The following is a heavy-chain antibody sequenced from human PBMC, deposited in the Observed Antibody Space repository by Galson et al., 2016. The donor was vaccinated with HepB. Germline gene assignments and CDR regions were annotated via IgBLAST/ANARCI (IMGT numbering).Heavy chain of an antibody. CDR2: MSPGDSDA. D-gene: IGHD3-10*01. Sequence: GAEVKKPGESLKISCRASGYTFTNFWIGWVRQMPGKDLEWVGIMSPGDSDARYSPSFQGQVTFSLDKPISTAYLQWSSLKASDTAIYYCAIFYFDSGSYYNPDYWGQGTLVTVSS. J-gene: IGHJ4*02. CDR3: AIFYFDSGSYYNPDY. V-gene: IGHV5-51*01. CDR1: GYTFTNFW.